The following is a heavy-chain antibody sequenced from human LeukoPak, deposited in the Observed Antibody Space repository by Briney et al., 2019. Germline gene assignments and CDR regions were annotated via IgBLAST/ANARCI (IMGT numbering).Heavy chain of an antibody. V-gene: IGHV1-3*01. CDR3: ARDPIGSRWPYYFDY. CDR1: GYTFTTYA. J-gene: IGHJ4*02. Sequence: ASVKVSCKASGYTFTTYAMHWVRQAPGQRLGWMGWINAGNGNTKYSQKFQARVTITRDTSASTACMELSSLRSEDTAVYYCARDPIGSRWPYYFDYWGQGSLVTVSS. D-gene: IGHD6-13*01. CDR2: INAGNGNT.